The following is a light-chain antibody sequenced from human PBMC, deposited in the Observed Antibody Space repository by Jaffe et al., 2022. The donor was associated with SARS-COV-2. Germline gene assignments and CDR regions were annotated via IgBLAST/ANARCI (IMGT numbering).Light chain of an antibody. CDR2: ASS. CDR1: QSISTY. V-gene: IGKV1-39*01. Sequence: DIQMTQSPFSLSASVGDRVTIACRASQSISTYLNWYQQKPGRAPNLLIYASSTLQSGVPSRFSGSGSGTDFTLTISSLQPEDFATYYCQHSNTPPLTFGGGTKVEIK. J-gene: IGKJ4*01. CDR3: QHSNTPPLT.